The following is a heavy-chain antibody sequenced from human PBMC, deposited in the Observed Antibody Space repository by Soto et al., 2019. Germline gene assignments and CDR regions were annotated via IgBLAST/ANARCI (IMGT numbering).Heavy chain of an antibody. Sequence: PSETLSLTCAVYGGSFSGYYWSWIRQPPGKGLEWIGEINHSGSTNYNPSLKSRVTISVDTSKKQFSLKLTSVTAADTAVYYCANQEVDSTHYYYGMDVWGQGTRVTVSS. D-gene: IGHD2-15*01. CDR3: ANQEVDSTHYYYGMDV. J-gene: IGHJ6*02. CDR2: INHSGST. CDR1: GGSFSGYY. V-gene: IGHV4-34*01.